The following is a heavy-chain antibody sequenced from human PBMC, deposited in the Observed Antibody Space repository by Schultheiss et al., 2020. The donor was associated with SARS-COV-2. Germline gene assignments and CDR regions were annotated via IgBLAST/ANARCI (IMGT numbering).Heavy chain of an antibody. CDR2: IWYDGSNK. CDR3: AKDHLVAGLYFDY. J-gene: IGHJ4*02. V-gene: IGHV3-33*06. D-gene: IGHD6-19*01. Sequence: GGSLRLSCAASGFTFSSYGMHWVRQAPGKGLEWVAVIWYDGSNKYYADSVKGRFTISRDNSKNTLYLRMNSLRADDTAVYYCAKDHLVAGLYFDYWGRGTQVTVSS. CDR1: GFTFSSYG.